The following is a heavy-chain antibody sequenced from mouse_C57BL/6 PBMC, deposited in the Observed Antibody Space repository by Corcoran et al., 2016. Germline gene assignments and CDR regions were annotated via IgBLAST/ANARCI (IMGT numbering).Heavy chain of an antibody. J-gene: IGHJ4*01. V-gene: IGHV3-6*01. CDR3: AREGRGAMDY. D-gene: IGHD3-1*01. CDR1: GYSITSGYY. CDR2: ISYDGSN. Sequence: DVQLQESGPGLVTPSQSLSLTCSVTGYSITSGYYWNWIRQFPGNKLEWMGYISYDGSNNYNPSLKNRISITRDTSKNQFFLKLNSVTTEDTATYYCAREGRGAMDYWGQGTSVTVSS.